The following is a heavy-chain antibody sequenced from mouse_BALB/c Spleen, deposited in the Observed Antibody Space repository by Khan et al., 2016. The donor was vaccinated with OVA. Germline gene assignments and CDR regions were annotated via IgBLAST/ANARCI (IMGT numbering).Heavy chain of an antibody. Sequence: VQLKESGPGLVKPSQSLSLTCTVTGYSFTTYYAWYWIRQFPGNKLEWMGFISYSGNTKYNQFHKSRISITRDTSKNQFFLQLKSVTTEDTARYYCAKIYGGDFDYWGQGTTLTVSS. CDR3: AKIYGGDFDY. CDR2: ISYSGNT. V-gene: IGHV3-2*02. D-gene: IGHD1-1*01. J-gene: IGHJ2*01. CDR1: GYSFTTYYA.